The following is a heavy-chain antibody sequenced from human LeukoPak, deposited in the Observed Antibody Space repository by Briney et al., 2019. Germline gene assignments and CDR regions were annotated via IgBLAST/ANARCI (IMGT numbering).Heavy chain of an antibody. Sequence: GESLKISCKSFGYSFTDHWVAWVRQMLGKGPEWMGIIYPGDSDTRYSPSFQGQVTISADRSAATAFLHVNSLKASDTAIYYCARLFTLVGRHGLDVWGQGTTVTVSS. V-gene: IGHV5-51*01. CDR1: GYSFTDHW. D-gene: IGHD1-26*01. J-gene: IGHJ6*02. CDR2: IYPGDSDT. CDR3: ARLFTLVGRHGLDV.